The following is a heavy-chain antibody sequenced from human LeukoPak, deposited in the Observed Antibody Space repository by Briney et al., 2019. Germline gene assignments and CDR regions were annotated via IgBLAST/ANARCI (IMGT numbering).Heavy chain of an antibody. V-gene: IGHV1-69*06. CDR2: IIPIFGTA. Sequence: SVKVSCKASGGTFSSYAISWVRQAPGQGLEWMGGIIPIFGTANYAQKFQGRVTITADKSTSTAYMELSSLRSEDTAVYYCARGDGDSNYYYYYMDVWGKGTTVTVSS. D-gene: IGHD2-21*02. J-gene: IGHJ6*03. CDR1: GGTFSSYA. CDR3: ARGDGDSNYYYYYMDV.